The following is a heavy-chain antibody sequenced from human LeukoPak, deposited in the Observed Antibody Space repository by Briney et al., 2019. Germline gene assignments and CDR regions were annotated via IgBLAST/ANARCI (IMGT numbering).Heavy chain of an antibody. V-gene: IGHV3-7*01. CDR3: ASDGHPFEP. Sequence: GGSLRLSCAASGFSFGSYWMSWVRQAPGKGLEWVANINQDGSEKYYVDSVKGRFTISRDNARNSLFLQMNSLRAQDTAVYYCASDGHPFEPWGQGTLVTVSS. J-gene: IGHJ5*02. CDR1: GFSFGSYW. CDR2: INQDGSEK.